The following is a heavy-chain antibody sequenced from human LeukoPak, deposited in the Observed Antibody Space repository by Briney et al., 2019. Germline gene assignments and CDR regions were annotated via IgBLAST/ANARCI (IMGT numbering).Heavy chain of an antibody. J-gene: IGHJ3*02. CDR3: ARDRSSWHEGAFDI. Sequence: ASVKVSCKASGYTFTGHYMHWVRQAPGQGLEWMGWINPNSGGANYAQKFQGRVIMTRDTSISTAYMDLPRLRSDDTAVYYCARDRSSWHEGAFDIWGQGTMVTVSS. CDR2: INPNSGGA. CDR1: GYTFTGHY. V-gene: IGHV1-2*02. D-gene: IGHD6-13*01.